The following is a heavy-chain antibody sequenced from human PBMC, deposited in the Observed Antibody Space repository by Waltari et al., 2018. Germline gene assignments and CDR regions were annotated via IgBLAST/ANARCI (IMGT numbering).Heavy chain of an antibody. CDR3: ARGNPNFYYYDSSGYLY. Sequence: QVQLQQWGAGLLKPSETLSLTCAVYGGSFSGYYWSWIRQPPGKGLEWIGEINHSGSTNYNPSLKSRVTISVDTSKNQFSRKLSSVTAADTAVYYCARGNPNFYYYDSSGYLYWGQGTLVTVSS. D-gene: IGHD3-22*01. J-gene: IGHJ4*02. CDR1: GGSFSGYY. CDR2: INHSGST. V-gene: IGHV4-34*01.